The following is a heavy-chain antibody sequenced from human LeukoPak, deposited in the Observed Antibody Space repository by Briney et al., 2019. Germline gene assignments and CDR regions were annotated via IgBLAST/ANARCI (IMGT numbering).Heavy chain of an antibody. Sequence: SETLSLTCSVSGGSISSSNYHWGWIRQPPGKGLEWIGSIYYSGSTYHNPSLKSRLTISVDMSKNQFSLKLSSVTAADTAVYYCASSVAVSPFGYYGMDVWGQGTTVTVSS. CDR2: IYYSGST. CDR1: GGSISSSNYH. V-gene: IGHV4-39*01. CDR3: ASSVAVSPFGYYGMDV. J-gene: IGHJ6*02. D-gene: IGHD6-19*01.